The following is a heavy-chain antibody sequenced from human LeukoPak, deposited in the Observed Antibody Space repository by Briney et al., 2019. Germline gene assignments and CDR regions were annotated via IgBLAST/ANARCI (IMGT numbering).Heavy chain of an antibody. V-gene: IGHV3-53*01. CDR2: IYSGGST. J-gene: IGHJ3*02. D-gene: IGHD3-22*01. CDR1: GFTLSSNY. CDR3: ARDGYYYDSSGYPGAFDI. Sequence: GGSLRLSCAASGFTLSSNYMSWVRHAPGEGLEWGSVIYSGGSTYYADSVKGRFTISRDNSKNTLYLQMNSLRAEDTAVYYCARDGYYYDSSGYPGAFDIWGQGTMVTVSS.